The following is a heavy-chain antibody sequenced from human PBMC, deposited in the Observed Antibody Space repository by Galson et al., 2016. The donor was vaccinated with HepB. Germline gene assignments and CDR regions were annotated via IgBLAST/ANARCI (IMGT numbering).Heavy chain of an antibody. V-gene: IGHV3-23*01. CDR2: LSDGGDTT. J-gene: IGHJ4*02. CDR1: GFTFSNSA. CDR3: AKGGLSSRWASS. Sequence: SLRLSCAASGFTFSNSAMTWVRQAPGKGLEWMSTLSDGGDTTYYADSVKGRFTVSRDTPKNTLYLQMNSLRVDDTALYYCAKGGLSSRWASSWGQGTLVTVSS. D-gene: IGHD6-13*01.